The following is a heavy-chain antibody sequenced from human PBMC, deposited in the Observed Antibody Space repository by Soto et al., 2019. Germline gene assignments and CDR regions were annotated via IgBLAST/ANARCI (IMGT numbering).Heavy chain of an antibody. V-gene: IGHV3-23*01. D-gene: IGHD3-22*01. J-gene: IGHJ4*02. CDR1: GFSFSSYA. Sequence: GGSLRLSCVGSGFSFSSYAMNWVRQAPGQGLEWVSGISGSGGTTFYADSVKGRFTISRDNSKNTLYLQMNSLRAEDTAVYYCAKGPFTYYYDSKVFWGQGTLVTVSS. CDR3: AKGPFTYYYDSKVF. CDR2: ISGSGGTT.